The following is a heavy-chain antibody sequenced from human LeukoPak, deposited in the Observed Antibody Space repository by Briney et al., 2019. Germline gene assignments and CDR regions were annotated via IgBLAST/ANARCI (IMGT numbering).Heavy chain of an antibody. CDR2: IYHSGST. CDR1: GGSISSGGYY. CDR3: ARTTVVTGRRYYFDY. Sequence: PSQTLSLTCTVSGGSISSGGYYWSWIRQPPGKGLEWIGYIYHSGSTYYNPSLKSRVTISVDRSKNQFSLKLSSVTAADTAVYYCARTTVVTGRRYYFDYWGQGTLVTVSS. V-gene: IGHV4-30-2*01. J-gene: IGHJ4*02. D-gene: IGHD4-23*01.